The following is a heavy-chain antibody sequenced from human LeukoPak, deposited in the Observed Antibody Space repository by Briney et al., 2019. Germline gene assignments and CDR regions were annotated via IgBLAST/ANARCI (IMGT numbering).Heavy chain of an antibody. D-gene: IGHD3-22*01. CDR1: GYSFTTYW. V-gene: IGHV5-51*01. CDR2: IYPGESDT. CDR3: VRQRDDSYDSSGYYGD. Sequence: GESLNISCKGSGYSFTTYWIAWVRQMPGKGLEWMGIIYPGESDTRYSPSFQGQATISADKSISTAYLQWSSLKASDTAMYYCVRQRDDSYDSSGYYGDWGQGTLVTVSS. J-gene: IGHJ4*02.